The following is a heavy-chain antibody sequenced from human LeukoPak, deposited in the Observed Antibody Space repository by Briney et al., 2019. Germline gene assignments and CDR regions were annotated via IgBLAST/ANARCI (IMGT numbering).Heavy chain of an antibody. J-gene: IGHJ1*01. CDR2: IKRETDGGTI. Sequence: ETLSLTCSVSDGSINSYYWNWIRRPPGKGLEWLGRIKRETDGGTIDYAAPVKGRFTISRDDSRNTLYLQMDSLKIEDTAVYYCTTDRYYDNSELQFQHWGQGTLVTVSS. CDR3: TTDRYYDNSELQFQH. CDR1: DGSINSYY. D-gene: IGHD3-22*01. V-gene: IGHV3-15*07.